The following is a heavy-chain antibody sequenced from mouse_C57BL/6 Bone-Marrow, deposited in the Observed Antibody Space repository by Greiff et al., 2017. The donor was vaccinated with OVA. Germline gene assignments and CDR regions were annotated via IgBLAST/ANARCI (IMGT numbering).Heavy chain of an antibody. V-gene: IGHV1-64*01. CDR3: ARSRSSVYAMDY. Sequence: QVQLQQPGAELVKPGASVKLSCKASGYTFTSYWLHWVKQRPGQGLEWIGMIHPNSGSTNYNEKFKSKATLTVDKSSSTAYMQLSSLTSEDSAVYYCARSRSSVYAMDYWGQGTSVTVSS. J-gene: IGHJ4*01. D-gene: IGHD1-1*01. CDR1: GYTFTSYW. CDR2: IHPNSGST.